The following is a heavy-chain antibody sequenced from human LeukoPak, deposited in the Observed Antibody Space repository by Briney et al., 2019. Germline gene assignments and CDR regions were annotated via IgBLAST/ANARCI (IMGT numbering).Heavy chain of an antibody. J-gene: IGHJ6*03. D-gene: IGHD3-16*02. V-gene: IGHV1-18*01. Sequence: ASVKVSCKASGYTFTSYGISWVRQAPGQGLEWMGWISAYNGNTNYAQKLPGRVTMTTDTSTSTAYMELRSLRSADTAVYYCAGDSYGFGYYYYMDVWGKGTTVTVSS. CDR1: GYTFTSYG. CDR3: AGDSYGFGYYYYMDV. CDR2: ISAYNGNT.